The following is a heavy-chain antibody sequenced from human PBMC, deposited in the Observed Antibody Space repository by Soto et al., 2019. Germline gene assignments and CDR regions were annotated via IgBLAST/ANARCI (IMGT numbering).Heavy chain of an antibody. CDR3: ARLLKGGDVIENRFDS. D-gene: IGHD1-26*01. V-gene: IGHV1-18*01. J-gene: IGHJ5*01. CDR1: GYTFTSYV. CDR2: NSAYSDNT. Sequence: GASVKVSCKSSGYTFTSYVINGVRQAPGQGLEWMGLNSAYSDNTNYAQTLQGRVTMTTDTSTSTAYMELRSLRSDDTAVYYCARLLKGGDVIENRFDSWGQGTLVTVSS.